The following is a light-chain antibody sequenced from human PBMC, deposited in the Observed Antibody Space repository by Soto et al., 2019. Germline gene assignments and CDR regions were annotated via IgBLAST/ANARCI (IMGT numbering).Light chain of an antibody. V-gene: IGKV3-15*01. CDR2: GAS. J-gene: IGKJ5*01. CDR1: QSISSN. CDR3: QQYYDWPIT. Sequence: EIVMTQSPATLSVSPGERATLSCRASQSISSNLAWYQQKPGQAPRLLIYGASTRATGFPDRFSGSGSGTEFTLTISSLQSEDFAVYYCQQYYDWPITFGQGTRLEIK.